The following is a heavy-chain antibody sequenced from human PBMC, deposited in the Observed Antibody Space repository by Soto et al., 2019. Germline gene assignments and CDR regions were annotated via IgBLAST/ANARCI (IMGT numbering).Heavy chain of an antibody. V-gene: IGHV3-74*01. J-gene: IGHJ5*02. CDR1: GFTFSSYW. CDR2: INSDGSTT. Sequence: EVQLVESGGGLVQPGGSLRLSCAASGFTFSSYWMHWVRQAPGKGLLWVSRINSDGSTTTYADSVKGRFTISRDNAKNTLYLQMNSLRAEDTAVYYCASLWFGADSAFDPWGQGTLVTVSS. CDR3: ASLWFGADSAFDP. D-gene: IGHD3-10*01.